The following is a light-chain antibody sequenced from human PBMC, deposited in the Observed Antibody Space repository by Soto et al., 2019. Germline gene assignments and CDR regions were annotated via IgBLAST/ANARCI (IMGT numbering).Light chain of an antibody. CDR3: SSYTTPGTFYF. CDR1: SSDVGAYNR. J-gene: IGLJ1*01. CDR2: DVN. V-gene: IGLV2-14*03. Sequence: QSVLTQPASVSGSLGQSITISCTGTSSDVGAYNRVSWYQQHPGKAPKLIIYDVNNRPSGVSNRFSGSKSGNTASLTISGLQAEEEAVYYCSSYTTPGTFYFSGTGTKFTVL.